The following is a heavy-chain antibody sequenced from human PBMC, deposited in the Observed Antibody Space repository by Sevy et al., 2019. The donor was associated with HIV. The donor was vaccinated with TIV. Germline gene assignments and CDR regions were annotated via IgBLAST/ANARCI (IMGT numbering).Heavy chain of an antibody. D-gene: IGHD3-10*01. CDR2: ISFDGTDK. Sequence: GGSLRLSCAASGFTFSSYPMHWVRQAPGKGLEWVSFISFDGTDKYYADSVKGRFTITRDNSKNTLFLQMNSLRAEDTAFYYCVRETTMLPRGAFHFWGQGTMVTVSS. J-gene: IGHJ3*01. CDR3: VRETTMLPRGAFHF. V-gene: IGHV3-30-3*01. CDR1: GFTFSSYP.